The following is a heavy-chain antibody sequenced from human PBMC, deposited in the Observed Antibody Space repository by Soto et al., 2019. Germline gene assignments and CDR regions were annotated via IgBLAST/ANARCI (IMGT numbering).Heavy chain of an antibody. CDR1: GFTFSSYG. CDR2: IWYDGSNK. V-gene: IGHV3-33*01. D-gene: IGHD3-10*01. CDR3: ARDQMFGFGESKLGYYYYGMDV. Sequence: GGSLRLSCAASGFTFSSYGMHWVRQAPGKGLEWVAVIWYDGSNKYYADSVKGRFTISRDNSKNTLYLQMNSLRAEDTAVYYCARDQMFGFGESKLGYYYYGMDVWGQGTTVTVSS. J-gene: IGHJ6*02.